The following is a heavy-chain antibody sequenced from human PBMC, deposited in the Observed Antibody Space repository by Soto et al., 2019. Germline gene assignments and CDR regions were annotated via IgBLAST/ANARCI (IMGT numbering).Heavy chain of an antibody. V-gene: IGHV3-23*01. Sequence: QLGGSLRLSCAAAGFNFSSCAMIWVRQAPGKGLEWVSGISGSGGKTYYADSVKGRFTISRDNSKNALHLQINSLRGEDTAIYYCAEVSTTVLYRPRGYIDYWGPGTLVTVSS. CDR3: AEVSTTVLYRPRGYIDY. CDR1: GFNFSSCA. CDR2: ISGSGGKT. D-gene: IGHD4-17*01. J-gene: IGHJ4*02.